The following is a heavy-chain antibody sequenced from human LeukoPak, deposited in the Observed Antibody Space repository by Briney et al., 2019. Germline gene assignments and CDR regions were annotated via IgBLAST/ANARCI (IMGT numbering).Heavy chain of an antibody. CDR2: IIPIFGTT. Sequence: ASVKVSCKASGGTFSNYVISWVRQAPGQGLEWMGSIIPIFGTTNYAQRFQDRVTFTADKSTGSAYIELRGLRSEVTAVYYCVRDRSLSDNSWSGYSKYYFDYWGQETLLTVSS. CDR1: GGTFSNYV. CDR3: VRDRSLSDNSWSGYSKYYFDY. J-gene: IGHJ4*02. D-gene: IGHD3-3*01. V-gene: IGHV1-69*06.